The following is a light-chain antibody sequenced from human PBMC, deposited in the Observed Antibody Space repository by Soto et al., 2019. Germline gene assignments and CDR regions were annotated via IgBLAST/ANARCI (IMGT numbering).Light chain of an antibody. Sequence: QSALTQPASVSGSPGQSITISCTGTSSDVGNYNLVSWYQHHPGKAPKLMIYEGSKRPSGVSNRFSGSKSGNTASLTISGLQAEDEADYYCCLYAGSSTWVFGGGTKLTVL. V-gene: IGLV2-23*01. CDR3: CLYAGSSTWV. J-gene: IGLJ3*02. CDR2: EGS. CDR1: SSDVGNYNL.